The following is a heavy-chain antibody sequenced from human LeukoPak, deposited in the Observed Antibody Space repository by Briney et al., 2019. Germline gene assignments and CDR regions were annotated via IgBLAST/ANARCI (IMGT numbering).Heavy chain of an antibody. CDR2: IKEDGTEE. J-gene: IGHJ3*02. CDR3: ARDKNYYGSGSPSLDAFDI. D-gene: IGHD3-10*01. V-gene: IGHV3-7*01. CDR1: GFTFSSSW. Sequence: GGSLRLSCAASGFTFSSSWMTWVRQAPGKGLEWVAHIKEDGTEEYYADSVKGRFTISKDSSKNTLYLHMNSLRAEDSAVYYCARDKNYYGSGSPSLDAFDIWGQGTMVTVSS.